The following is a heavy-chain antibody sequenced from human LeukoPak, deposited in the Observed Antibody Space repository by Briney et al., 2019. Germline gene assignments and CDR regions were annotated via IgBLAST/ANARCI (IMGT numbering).Heavy chain of an antibody. J-gene: IGHJ4*02. V-gene: IGHV4-59*06. Sequence: NPSETLSLTCTVSGGSISSYYWSWIRQHPGKGLEWIGYIYYSGSTYYNPSLKSRVTISADTSKNQFSLKLSSVTAADTAVYYCARARSAAGNFDYWGQGTLVTVSS. CDR3: ARARSAAGNFDY. CDR1: GGSISSYY. CDR2: IYYSGST. D-gene: IGHD6-13*01.